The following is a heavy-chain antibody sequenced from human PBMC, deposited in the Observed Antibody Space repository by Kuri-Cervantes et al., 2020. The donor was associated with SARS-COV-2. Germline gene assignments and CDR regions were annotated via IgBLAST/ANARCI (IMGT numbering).Heavy chain of an antibody. CDR3: ARDPYSSSWYRYYYGMDV. J-gene: IGHJ6*02. CDR2: ISGSGGST. V-gene: IGHV3-23*01. D-gene: IGHD6-13*01. Sequence: GESLKISCAASGFTFRSYAMSWVRQAPGRGPEWVSAISGSGGSTYYAASAKGRFSISRDNAKNSLYLQMNSLRAEDTAVYYCARDPYSSSWYRYYYGMDVWGQGTTVTVSS. CDR1: GFTFRSYA.